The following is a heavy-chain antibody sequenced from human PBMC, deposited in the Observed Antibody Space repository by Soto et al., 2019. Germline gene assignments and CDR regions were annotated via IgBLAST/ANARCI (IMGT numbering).Heavy chain of an antibody. V-gene: IGHV4-34*02. Sequence: QVQLQQWGAGLLKPSETLSLTCAVYGGSFSGYFWSWVRQSPGKGLEWIGEVNYSGTTNDNPSLKRRVTISADTSKSHFSLTLKSVTAADTAVYYCARDDRLWFGSFWSQGALVTVSS. CDR1: GGSFSGYF. CDR3: ARDDRLWFGSF. CDR2: VNYSGTT. J-gene: IGHJ4*02. D-gene: IGHD3-10*01.